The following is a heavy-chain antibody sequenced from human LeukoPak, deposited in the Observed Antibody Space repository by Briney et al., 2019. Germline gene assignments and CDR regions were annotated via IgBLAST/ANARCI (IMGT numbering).Heavy chain of an antibody. CDR2: IYETGST. V-gene: IGHV4-39*01. D-gene: IGHD2-21*02. CDR3: VRGHYYFDY. J-gene: IGHJ4*02. Sequence: SETLSLTCSVSGGSLSSSSYYWGWLRQPPGRGLEWIGNIYETGSTNYNPSLKSRVTISVDTSKNQFSLKLSSVTAADTAVYYCVRGHYYFDYWGQGTLVTVSS. CDR1: GGSLSSSSYY.